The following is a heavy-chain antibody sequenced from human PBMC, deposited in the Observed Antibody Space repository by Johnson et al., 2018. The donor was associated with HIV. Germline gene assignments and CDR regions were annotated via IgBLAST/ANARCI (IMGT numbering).Heavy chain of an antibody. CDR1: GFTFDDYG. V-gene: IGHV3-20*04. J-gene: IGHJ3*02. Sequence: VHLVESGGGVVRPGGSLRLSCAASGFTFDDYGMSWVRQAPGKGLEWVSGINWNGGSTGYADSVKGQFTISRDNAKNSLYLQINSLRAEDTALYCCARGSGSYYSNAFDIWGQGTMVTVSS. CDR2: INWNGGST. D-gene: IGHD1-26*01. CDR3: ARGSGSYYSNAFDI.